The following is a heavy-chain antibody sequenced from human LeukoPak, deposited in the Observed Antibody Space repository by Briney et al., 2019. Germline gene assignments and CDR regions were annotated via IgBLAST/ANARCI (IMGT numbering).Heavy chain of an antibody. V-gene: IGHV1-2*02. CDR2: INPNSGGT. Sequence: ASVKVSCKASGYTFTGYFMHWVRQTPGQGLEWMGWINPNSGGTSYLQNFQGRVTMTRDTSISTAYMDLSRLRSDDTAVYYCARGRPGDYFDYWGQGALVTVSS. D-gene: IGHD6-25*01. CDR1: GYTFTGYF. J-gene: IGHJ4*02. CDR3: ARGRPGDYFDY.